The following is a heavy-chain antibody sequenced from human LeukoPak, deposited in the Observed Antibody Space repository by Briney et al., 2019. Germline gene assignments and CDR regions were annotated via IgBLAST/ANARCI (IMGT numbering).Heavy chain of an antibody. CDR1: GGTSISYA. CDR3: ARESSGYCSGGSCDWFDP. Sequence: GASVKVSCKASGGTSISYAISWVRQAPGQGLEWMGGIIPIFGTANYAQKFQGRVTITADKSTSTAYMELSSLRSEDTAVYYCARESSGYCSGGSCDWFDPWGQGTLVTVSS. CDR2: IIPIFGTA. V-gene: IGHV1-69*06. D-gene: IGHD2-15*01. J-gene: IGHJ5*02.